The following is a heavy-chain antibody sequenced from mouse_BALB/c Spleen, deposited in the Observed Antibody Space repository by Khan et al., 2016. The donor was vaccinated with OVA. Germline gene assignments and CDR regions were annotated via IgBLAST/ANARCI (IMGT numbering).Heavy chain of an antibody. J-gene: IGHJ1*01. CDR3: ARSLITTWYFDV. V-gene: IGHV5-17*02. D-gene: IGHD2-4*01. CDR1: GFTFSSFG. CDR2: ISSGGATI. Sequence: EVELVESGGGLVQPGGSRKLSCAASGFTFSSFGMHWVRQAPEKGLEWVAYISSGGATIYYADIVKGRFTISRDNPKNTLFLQMTSLRSEDTAIYYCARSLITTWYFDVWGAGTTVTVSS.